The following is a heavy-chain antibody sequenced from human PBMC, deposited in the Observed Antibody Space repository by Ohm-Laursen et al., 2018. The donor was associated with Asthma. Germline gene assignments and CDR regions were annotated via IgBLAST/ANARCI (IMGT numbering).Heavy chain of an antibody. CDR3: ARNRGLHWWFDP. D-gene: IGHD1-1*01. V-gene: IGHV1-3*01. Sequence: EASVKVSCKASGYAFTSYSIHWVRQAPGQGLEWMGWINAGNGNTKYSQNFQGRVTITRDTSASTAYMELSSLRSKDTAVYYCARNRGLHWWFDPWGQGTLVTVSS. CDR2: INAGNGNT. J-gene: IGHJ5*02. CDR1: GYAFTSYS.